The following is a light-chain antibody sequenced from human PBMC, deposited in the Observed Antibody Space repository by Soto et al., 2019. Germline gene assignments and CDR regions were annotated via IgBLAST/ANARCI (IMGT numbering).Light chain of an antibody. V-gene: IGKV4-1*01. Sequence: DIVMTQSPDSLAVSLGERATFNCNSSQTILHNSNKKNYLAWYQQKPGQSPKLLLYWASTRESGVPDRLSGSGSGTVFTLTISRLQAEDVAVYYCQQYYSPPLTFGGGTKVEIK. CDR1: QTILHNSNKKNY. CDR3: QQYYSPPLT. J-gene: IGKJ4*01. CDR2: WAS.